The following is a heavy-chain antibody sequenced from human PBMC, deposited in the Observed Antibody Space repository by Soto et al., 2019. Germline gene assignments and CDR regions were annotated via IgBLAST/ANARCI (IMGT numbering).Heavy chain of an antibody. CDR2: ISGSGGST. J-gene: IGHJ5*02. D-gene: IGHD4-17*01. V-gene: IGHV3-23*01. CDR1: GFTFSSYA. Sequence: EVQLLESGGGLVQPGGSLRLSCAASGFTFSSYAMSWVRQAPGKGLEWVSVISGSGGSTYYADSVKGRFTISRDNSKNTLYLQMNSLRAEDTAVYYCAKDPHGDYLLIWFDPWGQGTLVTVSS. CDR3: AKDPHGDYLLIWFDP.